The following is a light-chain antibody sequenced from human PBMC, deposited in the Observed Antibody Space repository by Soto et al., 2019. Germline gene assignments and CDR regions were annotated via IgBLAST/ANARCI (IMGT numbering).Light chain of an antibody. J-gene: IGKJ5*01. CDR2: AAS. Sequence: DIQMTQSPSSLSASVGDRVTITCRASQGISSYLAWYQQKPGKAPKLLIYAASTLQSGVPSRFSGSGSGTDFTLTISSLQPEDFATYYCQQLNSYPLTVGQGTRLEI. CDR3: QQLNSYPLT. V-gene: IGKV1-9*01. CDR1: QGISSY.